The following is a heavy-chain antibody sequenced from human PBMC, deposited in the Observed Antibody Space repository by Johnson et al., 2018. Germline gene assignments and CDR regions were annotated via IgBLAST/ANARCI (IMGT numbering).Heavy chain of an antibody. CDR3: ARGGTSSGWYNAFDI. CDR2: ISSSSSYI. J-gene: IGHJ3*02. V-gene: IGHV3-21*01. CDR1: GFTFSSYS. D-gene: IGHD6-19*01. Sequence: VQLVESGGGLVKPGGSLRLSCAASGFTFSSYSMNWVRQAPGKGLEWVSSISSSSSYIYYADSVKGRFTISRDNAKNSLYLQMNSPRAEDTTVYYCARGGTSSGWYNAFDIWGQGTMVTVSS.